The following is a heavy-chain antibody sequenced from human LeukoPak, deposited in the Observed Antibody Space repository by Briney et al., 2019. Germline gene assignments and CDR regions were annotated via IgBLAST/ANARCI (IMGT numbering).Heavy chain of an antibody. CDR3: AREDYYVPY. CDR1: GGSISSYY. CDR2: IYYSGST. D-gene: IGHD3-10*02. V-gene: IGHV4-39*07. J-gene: IGHJ4*02. Sequence: SETLSLTCTVSGGSISSYYWSWIRQPPGKGLEWIGSIYYSGSTYYNPSLKSRVTISVDTSKNQLSLKLSSLTAADTAVYYCAREDYYVPYWGQGTLVTVSS.